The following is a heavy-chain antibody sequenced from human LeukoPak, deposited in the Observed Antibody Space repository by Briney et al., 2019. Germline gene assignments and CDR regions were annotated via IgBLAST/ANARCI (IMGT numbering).Heavy chain of an antibody. D-gene: IGHD5/OR15-5a*01. J-gene: IGHJ4*02. V-gene: IGHV3-30*02. CDR1: GFTFDDYG. Sequence: PGGSLRLSCAASGFTFDDYGMHWVRQAPGKGLEWVAFIRYDGTNKYYADSVKGRFTISRDNSKNTLFLQMNGLRAEDAAVYYCAKIWLGRRRIVDLVSTGETDYWGQGTLVSVSS. CDR2: IRYDGTNK. CDR3: AKIWLGRRRIVDLVSTGETDY.